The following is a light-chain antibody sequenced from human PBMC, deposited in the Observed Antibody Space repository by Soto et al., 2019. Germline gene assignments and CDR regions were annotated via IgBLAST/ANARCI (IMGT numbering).Light chain of an antibody. Sequence: QSVLTQPASVSGSPGQSITISCTGTSSDVGAYNYVSWYQHHPGKAPKLIIYEVVNRPSGISNRFSGSKSGNTASLVISGLQAEDEADYYCSSYTDSNTVLFGGGTKLTVL. J-gene: IGLJ2*01. V-gene: IGLV2-14*01. CDR1: SSDVGAYNY. CDR2: EVV. CDR3: SSYTDSNTVL.